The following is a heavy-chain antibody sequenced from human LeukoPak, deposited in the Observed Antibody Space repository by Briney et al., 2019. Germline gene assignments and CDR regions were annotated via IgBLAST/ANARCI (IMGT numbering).Heavy chain of an antibody. D-gene: IGHD5-12*01. CDR3: AKEYSGYDFDY. CDR2: ISGSGVNA. J-gene: IGHJ4*02. Sequence: GGSLRLSCGASGFTLRSYDMSWVRQAPGKGLESVAAISGSGVNAYYADSVGGWFTISRDNSQNTLYLQMDSLRAEDTALYYCAKEYSGYDFDYWGQGTLVTVSS. CDR1: GFTLRSYD. V-gene: IGHV3-23*01.